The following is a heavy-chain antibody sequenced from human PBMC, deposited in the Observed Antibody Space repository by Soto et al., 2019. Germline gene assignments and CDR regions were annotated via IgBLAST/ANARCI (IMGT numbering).Heavy chain of an antibody. J-gene: IGHJ4*02. CDR1: GFRFGSYA. D-gene: IGHD3-3*01. CDR3: ARWSYLDY. CDR2: ISGSDGKT. Sequence: GALRISCAASGFRFGSYALSWVRQAPGKGLEWVSTISGSDGKTFYADSVKGRFSISRDTSQSTLYLQMNSLRADDTAMYYCARWSYLDYWGQGTRVTVSS. V-gene: IGHV3-23*01.